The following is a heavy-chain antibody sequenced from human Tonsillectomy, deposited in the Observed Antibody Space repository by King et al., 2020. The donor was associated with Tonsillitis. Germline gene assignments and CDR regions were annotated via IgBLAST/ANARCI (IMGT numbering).Heavy chain of an antibody. V-gene: IGHV3-64*01. Sequence: VQLVESGGGLVQPGGSLRLSCAASGFTFSSYAMHWVRQAPGKGLEYVSAISSNGGSTYYANSVKGRFTISRDNSKNTLYLQMGSLRAEDMVVYYCARALYYYDSSGYPRLGYWGQGTLVTVSS. D-gene: IGHD3-22*01. CDR2: ISSNGGST. J-gene: IGHJ4*02. CDR1: GFTFSSYA. CDR3: ARALYYYDSSGYPRLGY.